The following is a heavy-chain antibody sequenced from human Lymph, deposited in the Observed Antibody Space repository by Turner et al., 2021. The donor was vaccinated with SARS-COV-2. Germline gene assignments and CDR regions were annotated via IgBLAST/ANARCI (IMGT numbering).Heavy chain of an antibody. J-gene: IGHJ5*02. Sequence: QFPLVQSGAAVKKPGSSLTVSCTASGGTFSSYAISWVRQAPGQGLEWMGRIIPILGIANYAQKFQGRGTITADKSTSTAYMELSSLRSEDTAVYYCARGRVDSYSGSYYSWFDPWGQGTLVTVSS. CDR1: GGTFSSYA. CDR2: IIPILGIA. CDR3: ARGRVDSYSGSYYSWFDP. V-gene: IGHV1-69*04. D-gene: IGHD1-26*01.